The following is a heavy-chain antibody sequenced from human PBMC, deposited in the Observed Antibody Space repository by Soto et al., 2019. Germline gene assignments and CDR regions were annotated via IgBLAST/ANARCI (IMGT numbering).Heavy chain of an antibody. J-gene: IGHJ6*02. V-gene: IGHV1-69*04. CDR3: ARDHVPKRGYYYGMDV. D-gene: IGHD3-10*01. CDR2: IIPILGIA. CDR1: GGTFSSYT. Sequence: SVKVSCKASGGTFSSYTISWVRQAPGQGLEWMGRIIPILGIANYAQKFQGRVTITADKSTSTAYMELSSLRSEDTAVYYCARDHVPKRGYYYGMDVWGQGTMVTVSS.